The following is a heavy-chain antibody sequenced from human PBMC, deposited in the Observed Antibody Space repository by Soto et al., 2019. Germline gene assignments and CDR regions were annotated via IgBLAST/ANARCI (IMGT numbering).Heavy chain of an antibody. V-gene: IGHV1-3*01. CDR2: INAGNGNT. D-gene: IGHD3-10*01. CDR1: GYTFTSYA. CDR3: ARLYYGSGSYYNVGTWFDP. Sequence: GASVKVSCKASGYTFTSYAMQWVRQAPGQRLEWMGWINAGNGNTKYSQKFQGRVTITRDTSASTAYMELSSLRSEDTAVYYCARLYYGSGSYYNVGTWFDPWGQGTLVTVSS. J-gene: IGHJ5*02.